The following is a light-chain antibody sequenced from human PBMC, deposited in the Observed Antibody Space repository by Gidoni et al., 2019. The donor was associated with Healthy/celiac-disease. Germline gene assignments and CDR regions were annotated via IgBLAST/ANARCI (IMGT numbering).Light chain of an antibody. CDR2: AAS. Sequence: DIQMTQSPSSLSASVGDRVTITCRASQSISSYLNWYQQKPGKGPKLLIYAASSLQSGVPSRFSCSGSCTDFTLTIISLQPEDFATYYCQQSYSTPVAFGQGTKLEIK. J-gene: IGKJ2*01. V-gene: IGKV1-39*01. CDR3: QQSYSTPVA. CDR1: QSISSY.